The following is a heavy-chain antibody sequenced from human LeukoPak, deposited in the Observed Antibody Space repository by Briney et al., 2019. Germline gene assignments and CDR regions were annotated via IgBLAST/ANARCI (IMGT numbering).Heavy chain of an antibody. J-gene: IGHJ4*01. V-gene: IGHV3-7*01. CDR1: GFIFSSHW. D-gene: IGHD4-23*01. CDR2: IRQDGIEK. CDR3: ARAGRSFYGGSSDY. Sequence: GGSLRLSCATSGFIFSSHWMSWVRQAPGKGLEWVAHIRQDGIEKQYLDSVRGRFTISRDSTKNSMYLQMDRLRDEDTAVYYCARAGRSFYGGSSDYWGQEPWSPSPQ.